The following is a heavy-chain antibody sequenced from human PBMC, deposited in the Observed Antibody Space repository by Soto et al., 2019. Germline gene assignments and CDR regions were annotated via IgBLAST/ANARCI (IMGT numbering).Heavy chain of an antibody. CDR1: GGSISSYY. J-gene: IGHJ2*01. V-gene: IGHV4-59*08. Sequence: QVQLQESGPGLVKPSETLSLTCTVSGGSISSYYWSWIRQPPGKGLEWIGYIYYSGSTNYNPSLKSRVTISVDTSKNQFSLKLSSVTAADTAVYYCARRRSVDLGGRGTLVTVSS. CDR3: ARRRSVDL. CDR2: IYYSGST.